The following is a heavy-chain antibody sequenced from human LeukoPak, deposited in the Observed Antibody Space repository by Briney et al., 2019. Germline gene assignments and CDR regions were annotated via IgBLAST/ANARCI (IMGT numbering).Heavy chain of an antibody. CDR2: ISSGGNSK. V-gene: IGHV3-30*09. CDR1: GFSFSSYS. J-gene: IGHJ4*02. D-gene: IGHD5-12*01. Sequence: GGSLRLSCAASGFSFSSYSIHWVRQAPGKGLEWVAGISSGGNSKNFALSVKGRFAISRDNSKNTLFLQMNNLRSEDTALYYCVSPTADYPFLYYFDSWGQGTLVTVSS. CDR3: VSPTADYPFLYYFDS.